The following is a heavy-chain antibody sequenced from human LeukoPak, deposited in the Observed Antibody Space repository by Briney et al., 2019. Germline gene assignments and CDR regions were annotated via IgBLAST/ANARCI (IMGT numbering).Heavy chain of an antibody. CDR3: ARDRATGTTDY. CDR2: ISSSSSYI. V-gene: IGHV3-21*01. J-gene: IGHJ4*02. Sequence: GGSLRLSCAASGFTFSSYSMNWVRQAPGKGLEWVSPISSSSSYIYYADSVKGRFTISRDNAKNSLYLQMNSLRAEDTAVYYCARDRATGTTDYWGQGTLVTVSS. D-gene: IGHD1-1*01. CDR1: GFTFSSYS.